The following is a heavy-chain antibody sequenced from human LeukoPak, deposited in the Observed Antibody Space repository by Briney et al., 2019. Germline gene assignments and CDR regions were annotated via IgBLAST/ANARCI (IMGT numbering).Heavy chain of an antibody. CDR2: IRYDGSNK. J-gene: IGHJ3*02. D-gene: IGHD3-3*01. CDR3: ANKFWSSYTAFYI. Sequence: PGGSLRLSCAASGFTFSSYGMHWVRQAPGKGLEWVAFIRYDGSNKYYADSVEGRFTISRDNSKNTLHLQMNRLRAEDTAGYYFANKFWSSYTAFYIWGHGTMVTVSS. CDR1: GFTFSSYG. V-gene: IGHV3-30*02.